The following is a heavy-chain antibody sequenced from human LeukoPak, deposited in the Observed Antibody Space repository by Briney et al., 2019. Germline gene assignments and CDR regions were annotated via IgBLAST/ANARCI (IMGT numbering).Heavy chain of an antibody. D-gene: IGHD4-17*01. CDR3: AKERLGGNYGDYAVDY. CDR1: GFTLTGYA. V-gene: IGHV3-23*01. J-gene: IGHJ4*02. Sequence: GGSLRLSCAASGFTLTGYAMSWVRQAPGKGLEWVSSVSGRGDGTYYAHSVKGRFTISRDNSKKSLDLHMDSLRAEDTAVYYCAKERLGGNYGDYAVDYWGQGTMVTVSS. CDR2: VSGRGDGT.